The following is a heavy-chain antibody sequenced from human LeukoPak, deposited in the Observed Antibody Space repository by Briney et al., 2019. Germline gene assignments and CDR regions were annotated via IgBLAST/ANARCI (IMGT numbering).Heavy chain of an antibody. Sequence: PSETLSLTCAVYGGSFSGYYWSWIRQPPGKGLEWIGEINHSGSTNYNPSLKSRVTIAVDTSKNQFSLKLSSVTAADTAVYYCARGLGSGSYYHYWGQGTPVTVSS. D-gene: IGHD3-10*01. CDR2: INHSGST. V-gene: IGHV4-34*01. CDR3: ARGLGSGSYYHY. J-gene: IGHJ4*02. CDR1: GGSFSGYY.